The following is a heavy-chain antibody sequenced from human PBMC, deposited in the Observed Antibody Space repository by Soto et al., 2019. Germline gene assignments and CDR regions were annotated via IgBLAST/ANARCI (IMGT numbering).Heavy chain of an antibody. CDR1: GGSISSYY. D-gene: IGHD3-3*01. CDR2: IYTSGST. V-gene: IGHV4-4*07. CDR3: ARSPSYDFWSGYPFDY. Sequence: LSLTCTVSGGSISSYYWSWIRQPAGKGLEWIGRIYTSGSTNYNPSLKSRVTMSVDTSKNQFSLKLSSVTAADTAVYYCARSPSYDFWSGYPFDYWGQGTLVTVSS. J-gene: IGHJ4*02.